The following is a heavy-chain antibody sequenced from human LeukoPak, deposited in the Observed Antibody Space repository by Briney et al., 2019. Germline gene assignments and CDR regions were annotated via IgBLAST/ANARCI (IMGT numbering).Heavy chain of an antibody. J-gene: IGHJ4*02. CDR3: GRGYYYDSGSYGYFDY. Sequence: GGSLRLSCETSGFTFTYYGMHWVRQAPGKGLEWVAVISYDGSNTYYADSVKGRFTISRDNSKNTLFLQMNSLRAGDTAVYYCGRGYYYDSGSYGYFDYWGQGTLVTVSS. V-gene: IGHV3-30*03. CDR1: GFTFTYYG. D-gene: IGHD3-10*01. CDR2: ISYDGSNT.